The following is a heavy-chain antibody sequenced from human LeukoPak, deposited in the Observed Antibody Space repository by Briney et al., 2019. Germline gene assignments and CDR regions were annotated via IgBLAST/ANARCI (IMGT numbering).Heavy chain of an antibody. CDR3: ARAGMARINWFDP. CDR2: FYSGGDT. CDR1: GFTVSSNH. V-gene: IGHV3-53*01. D-gene: IGHD1-14*01. Sequence: GGSLRLSCAASGFTVSSNHMSWVRQAPGKGLEWVSVFYSGGDTHYADSVKGRFTISRDNSKNTLYLQMNSLRAEDTAVYYCARAGMARINWFDPWGQGTLVTVSS. J-gene: IGHJ5*02.